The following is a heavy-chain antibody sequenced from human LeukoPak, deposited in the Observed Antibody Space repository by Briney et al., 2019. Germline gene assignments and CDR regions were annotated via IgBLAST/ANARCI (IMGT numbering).Heavy chain of an antibody. CDR1: GFTVSSNY. J-gene: IGHJ5*02. V-gene: IGHV3-53*04. Sequence: GGSLRLSCAASGFTVSSNYMSWVRQAPGKGLEWVSVIYSGGSTYYADSVKGRFTISRHNSKNTLYIQMNSLRAGDTAVYYCARAHRYYYDSSGYSLDPWGQGTLVTVSS. CDR3: ARAHRYYYDSSGYSLDP. CDR2: IYSGGST. D-gene: IGHD3-22*01.